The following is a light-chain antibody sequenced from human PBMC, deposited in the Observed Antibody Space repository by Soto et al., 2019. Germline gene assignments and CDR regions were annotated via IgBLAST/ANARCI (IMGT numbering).Light chain of an antibody. CDR1: QSVSSN. Sequence: EIVMTQSPATLSVSPGERATLYCRASQSVSSNLAWYQQKPGQAPRVLIYGASTRATGIPARFSGSGSGTEFTLTISSLQSEDFAFYYWQQYNNWPPLTFGQGTKVEIK. CDR3: QQYNNWPPLT. CDR2: GAS. V-gene: IGKV3-15*01. J-gene: IGKJ1*01.